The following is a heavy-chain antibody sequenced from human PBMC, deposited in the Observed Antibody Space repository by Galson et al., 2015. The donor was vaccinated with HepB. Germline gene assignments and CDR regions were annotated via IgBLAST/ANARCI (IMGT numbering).Heavy chain of an antibody. D-gene: IGHD1-26*01. CDR1: GYTFTGYY. CDR2: INPHSGDT. V-gene: IGHV1-2*06. CDR3: ARGGRGGRYYAY. Sequence: SVKVSCKASGYTFTGYYMHWLRQGPGQGLEWMGRINPHSGDTNYAQKFQGRVTMTRDTSISTGYMELSRLRSDGTAVYYCARGGRGGRYYAYWGQGTLVTISS. J-gene: IGHJ4*02.